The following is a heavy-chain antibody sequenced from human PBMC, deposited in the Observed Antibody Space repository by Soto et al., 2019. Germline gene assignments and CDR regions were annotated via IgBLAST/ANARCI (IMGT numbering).Heavy chain of an antibody. J-gene: IGHJ6*02. CDR2: IYSGGST. CDR3: ARDRYSGYDPSYYYYGMDV. CDR1: GFTVSSNY. V-gene: IGHV3-66*01. Sequence: EVQLVESGGGLVQPGGSLRLSCAASGFTVSSNYMSWVRQAPGKGLEWVSVIYSGGSTYYVDSVKGRFTISRDNSKNTLYLQMNSLRAEDTAVYYCARDRYSGYDPSYYYYGMDVWGQGTTVTVSS. D-gene: IGHD5-12*01.